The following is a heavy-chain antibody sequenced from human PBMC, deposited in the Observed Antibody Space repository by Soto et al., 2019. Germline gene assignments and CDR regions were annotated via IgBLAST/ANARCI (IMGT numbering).Heavy chain of an antibody. Sequence: QVQLVQSGAEVKKPGASVKVSCKASGYTFTSYDINWVRQATGQGLEWMGWMNPTSGNTGYAQKFRGRVTMPRNTSISTAYMELSSLRSEDTAVYYCARERTGTTSMDVWGQGTTVNVSS. V-gene: IGHV1-8*01. D-gene: IGHD1-1*01. J-gene: IGHJ6*02. CDR2: MNPTSGNT. CDR1: GYTFTSYD. CDR3: ARERTGTTSMDV.